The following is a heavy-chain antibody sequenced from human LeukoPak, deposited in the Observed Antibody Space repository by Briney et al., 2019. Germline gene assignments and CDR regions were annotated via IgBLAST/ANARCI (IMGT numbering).Heavy chain of an antibody. V-gene: IGHV4-30-4*01. D-gene: IGHD3-22*01. CDR3: ARHGSDYYDSKDFDL. CDR1: GGSISSGDYY. Sequence: SQTLSLTCTVSGGSISSGDYYWSWIRQPPGKGLEWIGYIYYSGSTYYNPSLKSRVTISVDTSKNQFSLKLSSVTAADTAVYYCARHGSDYYDSKDFDLWGRGTLVTVSS. CDR2: IYYSGST. J-gene: IGHJ2*01.